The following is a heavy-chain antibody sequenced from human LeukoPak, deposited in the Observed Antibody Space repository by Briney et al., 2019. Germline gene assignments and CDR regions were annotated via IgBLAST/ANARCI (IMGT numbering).Heavy chain of an antibody. Sequence: ASVMVSCKASGYTFASFGFSWVRQAPGQGLEWMGWISVYNGNTNYAQKFQGRVTMTTDTSTNTAYMELESLRSDDTAVYYCARAPGYCSSTRCYWSDHWGQGTLVTVSS. CDR1: GYTFASFG. D-gene: IGHD2-2*01. J-gene: IGHJ4*02. V-gene: IGHV1-18*01. CDR3: ARAPGYCSSTRCYWSDH. CDR2: ISVYNGNT.